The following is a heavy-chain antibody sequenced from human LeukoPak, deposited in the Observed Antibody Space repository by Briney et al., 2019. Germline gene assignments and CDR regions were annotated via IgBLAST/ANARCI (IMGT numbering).Heavy chain of an antibody. CDR3: ARELWRSRAYYFDY. CDR2: IYSGGST. J-gene: IGHJ4*02. D-gene: IGHD3-3*01. V-gene: IGHV3-66*01. Sequence: GGSLRLSCAASGFTVSSNYMSWVRQAPGKGLEWDSVIYSGGSTYYADSVKGRFTISRDNSKNTLYLQMNSLRAEDTAVYYCARELWRSRAYYFDYWGQGTLVTVSS. CDR1: GFTVSSNY.